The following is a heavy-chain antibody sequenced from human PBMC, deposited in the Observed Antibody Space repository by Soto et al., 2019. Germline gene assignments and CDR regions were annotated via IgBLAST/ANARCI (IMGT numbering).Heavy chain of an antibody. CDR1: GFTFSDYY. J-gene: IGHJ5*02. CDR2: ISSSSSYT. CDR3: ARVNSDVVKQLDRLAYNWFDP. V-gene: IGHV3-11*06. D-gene: IGHD6-13*01. Sequence: QVQLVESGGGLVKPGGSLRLSCAASGFTFSDYYMSWIRQAPGKGLEWVSYISSSSSYTNYADSVKGRFTISRDNAKNSMYLQMNSLRAEDTAVYYCARVNSDVVKQLDRLAYNWFDPWGQGTLVTVSS.